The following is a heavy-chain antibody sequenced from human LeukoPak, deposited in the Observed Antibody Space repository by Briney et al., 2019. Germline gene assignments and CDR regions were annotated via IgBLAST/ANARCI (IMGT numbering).Heavy chain of an antibody. CDR3: ARDLEGCSSTSCYTYFDY. D-gene: IGHD2-2*02. CDR1: GFTFSSYG. J-gene: IGHJ4*02. CDR2: IWYDGSNK. V-gene: IGHV3-33*01. Sequence: PGGSLRLSCAASGFTFSSYGMHWVRQAPGKGLEWVAVIWYDGSNKYYADSVKGRFTISRDNSKNTLYLQMNSLRAEDTAVYYCARDLEGCSSTSCYTYFDYWGQGTLVTVSS.